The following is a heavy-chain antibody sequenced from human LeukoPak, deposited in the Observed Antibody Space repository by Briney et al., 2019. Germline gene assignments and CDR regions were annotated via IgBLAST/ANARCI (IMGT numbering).Heavy chain of an antibody. CDR3: AREPTNYDFWSGYPNWFDP. J-gene: IGHJ5*02. V-gene: IGHV4-30-4*08. D-gene: IGHD3-3*01. CDR1: GGSISSGDYY. CDR2: IYYSGST. Sequence: PSQTLSLTCTVSGGSISSGDYYWSWIRQPPGKGLEWIGYIYYSGSTYYNPSLKSRVTISVDTSKNQFSLKLSSVTAADTAVYYCAREPTNYDFWSGYPNWFDPWGQGTLVTVSS.